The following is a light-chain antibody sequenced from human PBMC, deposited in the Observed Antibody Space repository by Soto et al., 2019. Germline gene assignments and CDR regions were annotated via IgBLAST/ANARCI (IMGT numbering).Light chain of an antibody. CDR1: QRFGSSN. J-gene: IGKJ5*01. CDR3: QQRSNWIT. Sequence: EIVLTQSPGTLSLSPGERGTLSCRASQRFGSSNLAWYQQKPGQAPRLLIYSTSSRATGIPDRFSGSGSGTDFTLTISRLEPEDFAVYYCQQRSNWITFGQGTRLEI. V-gene: IGKV3D-20*02. CDR2: STS.